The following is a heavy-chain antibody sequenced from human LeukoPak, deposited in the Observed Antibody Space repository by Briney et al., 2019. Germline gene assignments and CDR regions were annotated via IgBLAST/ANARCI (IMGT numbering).Heavy chain of an antibody. J-gene: IGHJ4*02. CDR1: GYTFTDYF. CDR3: ARGDGSGRYCTEY. D-gene: IGHD3-10*01. CDR2: INPNSGGT. Sequence: GASVKVSCKASGYTFTDYFMHWVRQAPGQGLEWMGWINPNSGGTNYAQRFQGRVTMTRDTSISTVYMELSRLTSDDTAVYYCARGDGSGRYCTEYWGQGTLVAVAS. V-gene: IGHV1-2*02.